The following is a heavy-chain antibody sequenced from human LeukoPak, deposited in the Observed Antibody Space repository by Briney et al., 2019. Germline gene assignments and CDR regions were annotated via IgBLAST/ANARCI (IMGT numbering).Heavy chain of an antibody. CDR1: GYTFTSYH. J-gene: IGHJ6*03. CDR3: AREAYASGSFRTDYYYMDV. V-gene: IGHV1-46*01. Sequence: ASVKVSCKASGYTFTSYHMHWVRQAPGQGLEWMGIINPSGGTTNYAQKFRGRVTMTRDTSISTAYMELSRLRSDDTAVYYCAREAYASGSFRTDYYYMDVWGKGTTVTISS. D-gene: IGHD3-10*01. CDR2: INPSGGTT.